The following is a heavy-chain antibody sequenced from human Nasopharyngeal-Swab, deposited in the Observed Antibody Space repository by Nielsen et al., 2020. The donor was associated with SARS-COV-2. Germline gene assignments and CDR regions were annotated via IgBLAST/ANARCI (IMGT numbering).Heavy chain of an antibody. CDR2: ISSSSSYI. CDR3: ARARGEQWLVRSRYMDV. J-gene: IGHJ6*03. CDR1: GFPFSSYS. D-gene: IGHD6-19*01. V-gene: IGHV3-21*01. Sequence: GESLKISCAASGFPFSSYSMNWVRQAPGKGLEWVSSISSSSSYIYYADSVKGRFTISRDNAKNSLYLQMNSLRAEDTAVYYCARARGEQWLVRSRYMDVWGKGTTVTVSS.